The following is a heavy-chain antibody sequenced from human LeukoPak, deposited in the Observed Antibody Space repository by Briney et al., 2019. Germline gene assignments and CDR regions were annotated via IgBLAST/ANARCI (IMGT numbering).Heavy chain of an antibody. CDR3: ARLYNSVRSNSYYYYMDV. Sequence: PGGSLRLSCAASGFTFDDYGMSWVRQAPGKGLEWVSGINWNGGSTGYADSVKGRFTISRDNAKNSLYMQMNSLRAEDTALYYCARLYNSVRSNSYYYYMDVWGKGTTVTVSS. J-gene: IGHJ6*03. V-gene: IGHV3-20*04. CDR1: GFTFDDYG. D-gene: IGHD2/OR15-2a*01. CDR2: INWNGGST.